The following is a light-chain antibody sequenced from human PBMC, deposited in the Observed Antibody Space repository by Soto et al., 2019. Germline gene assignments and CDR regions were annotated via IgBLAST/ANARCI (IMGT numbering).Light chain of an antibody. CDR2: HAS. Sequence: EIVLTQSPATLSLSPGERATLSCRASQSVSSFLGWYQQKPGQAPRLLIYHASNRAPGIPARFSGSGSGTYFTLTISSLEPEDFAVYYCQQRSNWPLTFGPGTKVDIK. J-gene: IGKJ3*01. CDR1: QSVSSF. CDR3: QQRSNWPLT. V-gene: IGKV3-11*01.